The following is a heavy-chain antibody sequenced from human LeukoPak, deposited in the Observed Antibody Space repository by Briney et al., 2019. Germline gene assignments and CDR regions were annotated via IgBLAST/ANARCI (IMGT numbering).Heavy chain of an antibody. V-gene: IGHV5-51*01. D-gene: IGHD5-12*01. J-gene: IGHJ4*02. CDR2: IYPGDSDT. Sequence: GESLEISCKGSGYIFTSYWIGWVRQMPGKVLELMGIIYPGDSDTRYSPSFQGQVTISADKSISTAYLQWSSLKASDTAMYYCARLPDIVATGDFDYWGQGTLVTVSS. CDR1: GYIFTSYW. CDR3: ARLPDIVATGDFDY.